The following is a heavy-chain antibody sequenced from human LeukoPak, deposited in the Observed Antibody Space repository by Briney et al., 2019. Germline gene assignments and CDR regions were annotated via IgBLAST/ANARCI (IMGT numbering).Heavy chain of an antibody. V-gene: IGHV3-23*01. CDR2: ISGSGGST. CDR1: GFTFSSYA. Sequence: GGSLRLSCAASGFTFSSYAMSWVRQAPGKGLEWVSAISGSGGSTYYADSVKGRFTISRDNSKNTLYLQMNSLRAEDTAVYYCARGYSGSYDFDYWGQGTLVTVSS. CDR3: ARGYSGSYDFDY. J-gene: IGHJ4*02. D-gene: IGHD1-26*01.